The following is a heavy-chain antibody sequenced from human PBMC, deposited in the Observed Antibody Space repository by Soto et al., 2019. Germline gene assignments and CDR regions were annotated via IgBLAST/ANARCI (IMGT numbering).Heavy chain of an antibody. V-gene: IGHV1-18*01. J-gene: IGHJ6*02. CDR3: ARDLWSGYYTTYYYYGMDV. Sequence: ASVKVSCKASGYTFTSYGISWVRQAPGQGLEWMGWISAYNGNTNYAQKFQGWVTMTRDTSISTAYMELSRLRSDDTAVYYCARDLWSGYYTTYYYYGMDVWGQGTTVTVSS. CDR2: ISAYNGNT. D-gene: IGHD3-3*01. CDR1: GYTFTSYG.